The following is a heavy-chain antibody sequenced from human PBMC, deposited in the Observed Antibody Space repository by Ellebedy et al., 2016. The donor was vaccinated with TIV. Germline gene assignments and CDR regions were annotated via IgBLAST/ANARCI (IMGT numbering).Heavy chain of an antibody. V-gene: IGHV1-69*04. CDR1: GGTFSSYA. CDR2: IIPILGIA. Sequence: ASVKVSCKASGGTFSSYAISWVRQAPGQGLEWMGRIIPILGIANYAQKFQGRVAITADKSTSTAYMELSSLRSEDTAVYYCARYDSRDYYQGAYFDFWGQGTLVTVSS. J-gene: IGHJ4*02. D-gene: IGHD3-22*01. CDR3: ARYDSRDYYQGAYFDF.